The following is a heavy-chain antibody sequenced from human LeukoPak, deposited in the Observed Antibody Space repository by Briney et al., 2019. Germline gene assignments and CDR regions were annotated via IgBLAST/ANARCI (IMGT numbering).Heavy chain of an antibody. V-gene: IGHV1-24*01. CDR3: ATAQQWLGWYYFDY. Sequence: ASVKVSCKVSGYTLTELSMHWVRQAPGKGLEWMGGFDPEDGETIYAQKFQGRVTMTEDTSTDTAYMELSSLRSEDTAVYYCATAQQWLGWYYFDYWGQGTPVTVSS. J-gene: IGHJ4*02. CDR2: FDPEDGET. D-gene: IGHD6-19*01. CDR1: GYTLTELS.